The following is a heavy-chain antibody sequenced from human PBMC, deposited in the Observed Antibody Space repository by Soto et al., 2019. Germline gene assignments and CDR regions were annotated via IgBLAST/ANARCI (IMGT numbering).Heavy chain of an antibody. D-gene: IGHD6-13*01. Sequence: SVKVSCKASGGSFSRYAISWLRQAPGQGLEWMGGIIPIVGTGNYAQNFQGRVTITADESTSTAYMELSSLRSEDTAMYYCARDLRAAGRPGMDVWGQGTTVTVSS. CDR3: ARDLRAAGRPGMDV. V-gene: IGHV1-69*13. CDR1: GGSFSRYA. J-gene: IGHJ6*02. CDR2: IIPIVGTG.